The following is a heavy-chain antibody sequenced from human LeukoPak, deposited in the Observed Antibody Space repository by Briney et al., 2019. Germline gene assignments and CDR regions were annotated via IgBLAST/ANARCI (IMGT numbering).Heavy chain of an antibody. CDR3: AKNWDRLDS. CDR1: GLSFSSYG. V-gene: IGHV3-30*18. J-gene: IGHJ4*02. Sequence: TGGSLRLSCAASGLSFSSYGMHWVRQAPGKGLEWVALISYDGSDKYYADSVKGRFTISRDNSKNTLSLQMSSLRQEDTAVYYCAKNWDRLDSWGQGTLVTVSS. CDR2: ISYDGSDK. D-gene: IGHD1-14*01.